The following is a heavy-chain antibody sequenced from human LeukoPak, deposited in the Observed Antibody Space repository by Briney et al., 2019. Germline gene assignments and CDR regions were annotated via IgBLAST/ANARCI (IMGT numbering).Heavy chain of an antibody. D-gene: IGHD6-19*01. CDR1: GFTFSSYS. CDR3: AKDLYSSGWLIDAFDI. CDR2: ISSSSSTI. J-gene: IGHJ3*02. Sequence: GGSLRLSCAASGFTFSSYSMNWVRQAPGKGLEWVSYISSSSSTIYYADSAKGRFTISRDNSKNTLYLQMNSLRAEDTAVYYCAKDLYSSGWLIDAFDIWGQGTMVTVSS. V-gene: IGHV3-48*01.